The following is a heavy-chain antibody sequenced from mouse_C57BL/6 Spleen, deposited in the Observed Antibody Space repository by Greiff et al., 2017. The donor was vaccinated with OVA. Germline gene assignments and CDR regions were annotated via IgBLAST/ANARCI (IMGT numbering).Heavy chain of an antibody. Sequence: QVQLQQPGAELVKPGASVKLSCKASGYTFTSYWMHWVKQRPGQGLEWIGMIHPNSGSTNYNEKFKSKATLTVDKSSSTAYMQLSSLTSEDSAVYYCARSLYYCDTYFDYWGQGTTLTVSS. D-gene: IGHD1-1*01. CDR1: GYTFTSYW. CDR2: IHPNSGST. CDR3: ARSLYYCDTYFDY. J-gene: IGHJ2*01. V-gene: IGHV1-64*01.